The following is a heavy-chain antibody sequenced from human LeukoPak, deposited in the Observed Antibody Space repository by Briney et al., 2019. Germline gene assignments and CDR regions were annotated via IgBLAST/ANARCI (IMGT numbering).Heavy chain of an antibody. CDR2: IYYSGST. J-gene: IGHJ4*02. V-gene: IGHV4-59*08. D-gene: IGHD5-24*01. CDR1: GDSITSYY. Sequence: SEILSLTCTVSGDSITSYYWSWIRQPPGKGLEWIGYIYYSGSTNYNPSLKSRVTISLDTSRTQFSLKVTSVTAADTAVYYCARGDGYRERVIDYWGQGTLVTVSS. CDR3: ARGDGYRERVIDY.